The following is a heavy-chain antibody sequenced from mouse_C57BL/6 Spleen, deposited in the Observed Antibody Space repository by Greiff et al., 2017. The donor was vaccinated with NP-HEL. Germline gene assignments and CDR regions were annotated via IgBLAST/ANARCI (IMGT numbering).Heavy chain of an antibody. D-gene: IGHD1-1*01. J-gene: IGHJ2*01. V-gene: IGHV2-9-1*01. CDR2: IWTGGGT. CDR1: GFSLTSYA. CDR3: ARAPSLGSSYDFDY. Sequence: VQLQQSGPGLVAPSQSLSITCTVSGFSLTSYAISWVRQPPGKGLEWLGVIWTGGGTNYNSALKSRLSISKDNSKSQVFLKMNSLQTDDTARYYCARAPSLGSSYDFDYWGQGTTLTVSS.